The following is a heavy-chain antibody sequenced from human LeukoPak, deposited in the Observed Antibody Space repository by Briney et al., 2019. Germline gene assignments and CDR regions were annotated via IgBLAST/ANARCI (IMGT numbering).Heavy chain of an antibody. J-gene: IGHJ4*02. CDR3: AKEDDDSSGWPNDFDY. D-gene: IGHD6-19*01. Sequence: GGSLRLSCAASGFTFSSYAMNWVRQAPGKGLEWVSGISGGGGSGSGGSTYYADSVKGRFTISRDNSKNTLYLQMNSLRAEDTAVYYCAKEDDDSSGWPNDFDYWGQGTLVTVSP. CDR2: ISGGGGSGSGGST. CDR1: GFTFSSYA. V-gene: IGHV3-23*01.